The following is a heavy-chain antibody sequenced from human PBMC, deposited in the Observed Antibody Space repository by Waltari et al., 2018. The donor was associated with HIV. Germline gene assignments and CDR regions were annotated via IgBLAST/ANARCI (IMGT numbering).Heavy chain of an antibody. CDR2: SSSSSSTI. CDR3: ARDQGVLGFDP. D-gene: IGHD3-10*01. V-gene: IGHV3-48*04. Sequence: EVRLVESGGGLVQPGGSLRLSCKASGFIFSNYRLNWVRQAPGKGLEWVSYSSSSSSTIDYADSVTGRFTISRDNAKNSLYLQMNSLSAEDTAVYYCARDQGVLGFDPWGQGTLVTVSS. J-gene: IGHJ5*02. CDR1: GFIFSNYR.